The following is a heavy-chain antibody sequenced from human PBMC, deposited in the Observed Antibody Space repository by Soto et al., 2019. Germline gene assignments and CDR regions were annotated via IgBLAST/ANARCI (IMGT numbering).Heavy chain of an antibody. J-gene: IGHJ4*02. V-gene: IGHV3-7*01. CDR3: ARAGKGYCSSTSCYFPLDY. CDR1: GFTFSSYW. Sequence: GGSLRLSCAASGFTFSSYWMNWVRQAPGKGLEWVANIKQDGSEKYYVDSVKGRFTISRDNAKNSLYLQMNSLRAEDTAVYYCARAGKGYCSSTSCYFPLDYWGQGTLVTVSS. CDR2: IKQDGSEK. D-gene: IGHD2-2*01.